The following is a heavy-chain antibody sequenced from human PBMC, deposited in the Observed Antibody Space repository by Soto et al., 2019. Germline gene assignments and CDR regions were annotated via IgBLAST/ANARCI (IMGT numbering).Heavy chain of an antibody. V-gene: IGHV1-46*01. D-gene: IGHD6-19*01. Sequence: ASVKVSCTASGYTFTSYYMHWVRQAPGQGLEWMGIINPSGGSTSYAQKFQGRVTMTRDTSTSTVYMELSSLRSEDTAVYYCARVHIAVAGTGYYFDYWGQGTLVTVSS. CDR3: ARVHIAVAGTGYYFDY. CDR2: INPSGGST. CDR1: GYTFTSYY. J-gene: IGHJ4*02.